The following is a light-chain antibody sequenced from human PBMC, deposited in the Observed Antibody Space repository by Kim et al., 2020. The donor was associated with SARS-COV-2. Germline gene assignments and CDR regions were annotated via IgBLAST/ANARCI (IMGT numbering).Light chain of an antibody. CDR1: QSMRRSS. CDR3: QQYGSSPLT. Sequence: PGKRAPLPYRARQSMRRSSLVGDQQKPGQAPRLLICGASSSATGIPDRCSGSGSGTDFTLTISRLEPEDFAVYYCQQYGSSPLTFGGGTKVDIK. V-gene: IGKV3-20*01. J-gene: IGKJ4*01. CDR2: GAS.